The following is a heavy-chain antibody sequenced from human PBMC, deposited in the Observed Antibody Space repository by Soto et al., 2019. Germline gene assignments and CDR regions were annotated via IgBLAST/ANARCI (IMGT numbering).Heavy chain of an antibody. V-gene: IGHV1-18*01. CDR3: ARGMTPDYFDY. CDR2: INPYNGNT. Sequence: QVQLVQSGVEVKKPGASVKVSCKASGYTFSNFGITWVRQAPGQGLEWMGWINPYNGNTNSAQKVQGRVTMTTDTSTSTAHMELRSLRPDATAVYYCARGMTPDYFDYWGQGTLVTVSS. CDR1: GYTFSNFG. J-gene: IGHJ4*02.